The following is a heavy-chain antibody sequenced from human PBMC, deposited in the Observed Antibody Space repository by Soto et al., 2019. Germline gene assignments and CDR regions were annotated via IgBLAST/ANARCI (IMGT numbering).Heavy chain of an antibody. Sequence: QVQLVQSGAEVKKPGSSVKVSCKASGGTFSSYTISWVRQAPGQGLEWMGRIIPILGIANYAKKFQGRVTITADKSTSTAYMELRSLRSEDTAVYYCARDYRNVFAGKAVAGKDYYYYYMDVWGKGTTVTVS. J-gene: IGHJ6*03. CDR2: IIPILGIA. CDR1: GGTFSSYT. D-gene: IGHD6-19*01. CDR3: ARDYRNVFAGKAVAGKDYYYYYMDV. V-gene: IGHV1-69*08.